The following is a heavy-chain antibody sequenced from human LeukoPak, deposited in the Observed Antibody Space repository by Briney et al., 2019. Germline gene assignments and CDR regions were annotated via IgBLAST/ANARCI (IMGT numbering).Heavy chain of an antibody. CDR2: ISSSSSYV. D-gene: IGHD1-26*01. CDR3: ASGSYPYWYFDL. V-gene: IGHV3-21*01. Sequence: PGGSLRLSCAASGFTFSSYSMNWVRQAPGKGLEWVSSISSSSSYVYYADSVKGRFTISRDNAKNSLYLQMNSLRAEDTAVYYCASGSYPYWYFDLWGRGTLVTVSS. J-gene: IGHJ2*01. CDR1: GFTFSSYS.